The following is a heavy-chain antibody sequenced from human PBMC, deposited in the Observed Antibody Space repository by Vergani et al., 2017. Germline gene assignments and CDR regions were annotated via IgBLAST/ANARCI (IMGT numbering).Heavy chain of an antibody. D-gene: IGHD3-10*01. CDR3: ARVATRGDRAFDM. CDR1: GYTFTSYA. V-gene: IGHV1-18*01. J-gene: IGHJ3*02. CDR2: ISAYNGNT. Sequence: QVQLVQSGAEVKKPGAPVQFSCQPSGYTFTSYAISWVRQAPGKGLEWMGWISAYNGNTNYAQKLQGRFTMTSDTSKSTAYLELRSLRSDDTAVYYCARVATRGDRAFDMWGQGTMVTV.